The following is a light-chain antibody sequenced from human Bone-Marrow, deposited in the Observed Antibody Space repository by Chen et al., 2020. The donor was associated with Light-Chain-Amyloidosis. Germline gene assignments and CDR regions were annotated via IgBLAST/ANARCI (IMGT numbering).Light chain of an antibody. V-gene: IGKV2-28*01. J-gene: IGKJ4*01. CDR2: MGS. Sequence: DIVMTQSPLSLPVTPGEPASISCRSNQSLLQSNGFNFLDWYLQRPGQSPHLLIYMGSIRASRVPDRFSGSGSDTDFTLQISRVEAEDVGIYYCMQLLQTPPTFGGGTKVEIK. CDR3: MQLLQTPPT. CDR1: QSLLQSNGFNF.